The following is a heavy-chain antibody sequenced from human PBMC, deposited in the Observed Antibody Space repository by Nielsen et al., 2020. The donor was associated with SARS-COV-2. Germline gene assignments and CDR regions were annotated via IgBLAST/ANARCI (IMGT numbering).Heavy chain of an antibody. J-gene: IGHJ6*02. CDR3: ARSWVDYYYGMDV. CDR1: GGSISSGGYY. D-gene: IGHD6-13*01. CDR2: IYYSGST. V-gene: IGHV4-31*03. Sequence: SETLSLTCTVSGGSISSGGYYWSWIRQHPGKGLEWIGYIYYSGSTYYNPSLKSRVTISVDTSKNQFSLKLSSVTAADTAVYYCARSWVDYYYGMDVWGQGTTVTVSS.